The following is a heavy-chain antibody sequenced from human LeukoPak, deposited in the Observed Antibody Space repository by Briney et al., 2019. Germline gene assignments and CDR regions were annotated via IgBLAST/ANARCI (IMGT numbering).Heavy chain of an antibody. D-gene: IGHD6-19*01. CDR3: VKVWHQWLVPGAFDI. CDR2: ITSHGGSA. CDR1: GFTFSSYG. J-gene: IGHJ3*02. V-gene: IGHV3-64D*09. Sequence: GGSLRLSCSASGFTFSSYGIHWVRQALGKGLEYVSTITSHGGSAYYADSVKGRFTISRDNSKNTLYLQMSSLRPEDTAVYYCVKVWHQWLVPGAFDIWGQGTLVTVSS.